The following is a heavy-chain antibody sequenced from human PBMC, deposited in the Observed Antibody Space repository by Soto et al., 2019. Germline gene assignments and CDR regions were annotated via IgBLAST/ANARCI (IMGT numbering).Heavy chain of an antibody. CDR3: AKAYHYYHCSGYYYFDY. D-gene: IGHD3-22*01. CDR2: ISYDGSNK. J-gene: IGHJ4*02. CDR1: GFTFSSYG. Sequence: QVQLVESGGGVVQPGRSLRLSCAASGFTFSSYGMHWVRQAPGKGLEWVAVISYDGSNKYYADSVKGRFTIYRDNSKNSLYQQNNSLRAEHTAMYYRAKAYHYYHCSGYYYFDYWGQGTLVTVSS. V-gene: IGHV3-30*18.